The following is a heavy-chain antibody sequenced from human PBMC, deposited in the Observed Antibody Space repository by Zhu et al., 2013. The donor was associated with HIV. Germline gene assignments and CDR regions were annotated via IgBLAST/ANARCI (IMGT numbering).Heavy chain of an antibody. CDR3: ARGGLWVRELLDY. CDR2: IIPIFTTA. D-gene: IGHD3-10*01. J-gene: IGHJ4*02. CDR1: GYSFSNYA. V-gene: IGHV1-69*06. Sequence: QVQLVQSGADMKKPGSSVKVSCKASGYSFSNYAINWVRQAPGQGLEWMGGIIPIFTTANYAQNFQGRVRITADKSTGTAYMELSSLRSDDTAVYYXARGGLWVRELLDYWGQGTLVTVSS.